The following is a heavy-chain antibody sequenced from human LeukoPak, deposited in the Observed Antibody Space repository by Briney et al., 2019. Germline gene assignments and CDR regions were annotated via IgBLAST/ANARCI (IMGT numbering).Heavy chain of an antibody. D-gene: IGHD4-23*01. CDR3: ARLWIYLTAVVTVRYFDL. CDR1: GGAMSSYC. V-gene: IGHV4-59*01. CDR2: THYSGST. J-gene: IGHJ2*01. Sequence: PSETLTLTCTASGGAMSSYCWSWIRQSPGKGLEWIGHTHYSGSTTYYSSLKRRLTISVKTSKNQSFLMQIYVTGADTAGYYCARLWIYLTAVVTVRYFDLWGRGTLVTVSS.